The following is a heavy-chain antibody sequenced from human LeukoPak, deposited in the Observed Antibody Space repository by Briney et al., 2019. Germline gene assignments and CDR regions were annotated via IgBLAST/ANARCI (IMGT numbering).Heavy chain of an antibody. Sequence: PSQTLSLTCTVSGGSVNSSFYYWSWVRQPPGKGLEWIGYIYSSGSTNYNPSLKSRATISVDTSKNQFSLKLSSVTAADTAVYYCVRDSYYYDSGSYLFDYWGQGTLVAVSS. CDR1: GGSVNSSFYY. V-gene: IGHV4-61*01. D-gene: IGHD3-10*01. CDR3: VRDSYYYDSGSYLFDY. J-gene: IGHJ4*02. CDR2: IYSSGST.